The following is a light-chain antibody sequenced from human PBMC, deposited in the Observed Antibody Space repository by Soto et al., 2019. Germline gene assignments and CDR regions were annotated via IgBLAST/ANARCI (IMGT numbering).Light chain of an antibody. CDR3: QHYNNYSCT. J-gene: IGKJ1*01. CDR1: QGIRGE. V-gene: IGKV1-8*01. CDR2: ATS. Sequence: LVTRSPSSLSASTGGSVTISCRATQGIRGEVAGYHQQPPKAPRLLIYATSTLQSGVPSSISCSASGRAFTLPTRSMEPADFATNYCQHYNNYSCTVGQGTKVDSK.